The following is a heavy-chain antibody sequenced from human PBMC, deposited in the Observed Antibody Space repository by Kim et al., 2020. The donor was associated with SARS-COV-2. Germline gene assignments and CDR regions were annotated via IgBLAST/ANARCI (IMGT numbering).Heavy chain of an antibody. J-gene: IGHJ4*02. Sequence: NHSGSTNYNPSLKSRVTISVDTSKNQFSLKLSSVTAADTAVYYCARGLTDWGQGTLVTVSS. CDR2: NHSGST. D-gene: IGHD3-9*01. V-gene: IGHV4-34*01. CDR3: ARGLTD.